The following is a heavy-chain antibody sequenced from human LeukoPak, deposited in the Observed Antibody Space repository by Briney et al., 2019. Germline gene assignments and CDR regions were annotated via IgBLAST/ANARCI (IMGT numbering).Heavy chain of an antibody. CDR3: ANPGIGLTFDY. J-gene: IGHJ4*02. V-gene: IGHV3-48*01. Sequence: GGSLRLSCAASGFTFSSYSMNWVRQAPGKGLEWVSYISSSSSTIYYADSVKGRFTISRDNSKNTLYLQMNSLRAEDTAVYYCANPGIGLTFDYWGQGTLVTVSS. CDR1: GFTFSSYS. D-gene: IGHD1-14*01. CDR2: ISSSSSTI.